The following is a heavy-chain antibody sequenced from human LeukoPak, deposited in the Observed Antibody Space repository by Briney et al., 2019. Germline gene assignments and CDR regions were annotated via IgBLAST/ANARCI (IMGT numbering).Heavy chain of an antibody. CDR3: VRSYAGKTTGYSYGYRTMDY. J-gene: IGHJ4*02. V-gene: IGHV1-2*02. CDR2: INPNSGGT. Sequence: ASVKVSCKASGYTFTGYYMHWVRQAPGQGLEWMGWINPNSGGTNYAQKFQGRVTMTRDTSISTAYMELSRLRSDDTAVYYCVRSYAGKTTGYSYGYRTMDYWGQGTLVTVSS. CDR1: GYTFTGYY. D-gene: IGHD5-18*01.